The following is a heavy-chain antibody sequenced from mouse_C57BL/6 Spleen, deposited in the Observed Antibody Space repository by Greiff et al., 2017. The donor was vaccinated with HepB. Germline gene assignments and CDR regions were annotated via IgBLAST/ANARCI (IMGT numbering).Heavy chain of an antibody. Sequence: VQLQQSGPELVKPGASVKIPCKASGYTFTDYNMDWVKQSHGKSLEWIGDINPNNGGTIYNQKFKGKATLTVDKSSSTAYMELRSLTSEDTAVYYCARRNWDHYAMDYWGQGTSVTVSS. J-gene: IGHJ4*01. V-gene: IGHV1-18*01. CDR2: INPNNGGT. CDR3: ARRNWDHYAMDY. D-gene: IGHD4-1*01. CDR1: GYTFTDYN.